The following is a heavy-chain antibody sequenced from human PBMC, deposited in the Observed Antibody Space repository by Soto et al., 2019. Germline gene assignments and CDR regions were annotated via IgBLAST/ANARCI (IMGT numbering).Heavy chain of an antibody. D-gene: IGHD3-16*01. CDR1: GFTVSTKY. V-gene: IGHV3-66*01. CDR2: IYSGGST. Sequence: PGGSLRLSCAASGFTVSTKYMSWVRQAPGKGLERVSVIYSGGSTFYADSERGRFTISRDNSKNTVNLQMNSLRAEDTAVYYCARDPWAADYWGQGTLVTVSS. CDR3: ARDPWAADY. J-gene: IGHJ4*02.